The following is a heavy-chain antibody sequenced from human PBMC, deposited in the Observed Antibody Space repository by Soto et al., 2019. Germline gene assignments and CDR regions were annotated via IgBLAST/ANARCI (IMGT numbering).Heavy chain of an antibody. D-gene: IGHD3-22*01. V-gene: IGHV4-30-4*01. J-gene: IGHJ4*02. CDR2: IYYSGST. Sequence: LSLTCTVSGGSISSGDYYWSWIRQPPGQGLEWIGYIYYSGSTYYNPSLKSRVTISVDTSKNQFSLKLSSVTAADTAVYYCARDAAYYYDSSGRIFDYWGQGTLVTVSS. CDR3: ARDAAYYYDSSGRIFDY. CDR1: GGSISSGDYY.